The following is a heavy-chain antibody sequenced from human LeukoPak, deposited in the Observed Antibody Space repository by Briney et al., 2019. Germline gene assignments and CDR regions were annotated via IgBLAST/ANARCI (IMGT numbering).Heavy chain of an antibody. CDR2: ISGSGGSS. J-gene: IGHJ4*02. D-gene: IGHD3-22*01. Sequence: GGSLRLSCVASGFTFSSYAMSWVRQAPGKGLDWVSAISGSGGSSYYADSVKGRFTISRDNSKNTLYLQMNSLRAEDTAVYYCAKGTRYYYDSSGPDYFDYWGQGTLVTVSS. CDR3: AKGTRYYYDSSGPDYFDY. V-gene: IGHV3-23*01. CDR1: GFTFSSYA.